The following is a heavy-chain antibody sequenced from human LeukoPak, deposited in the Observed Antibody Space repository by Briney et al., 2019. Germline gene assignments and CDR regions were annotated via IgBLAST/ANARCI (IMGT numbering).Heavy chain of an antibody. V-gene: IGHV5-10-1*01. CDR1: GCSFTSYW. CDR3: ARHLLGSSPYCSGGSCYNPDPYYYYYGMDV. CDR2: IDPSDSYT. Sequence: GESLRISCKGSGCSFTSYWISWVRQMPGKGLEWMGRIDPSDSYTNYSPSFQGHVTISADKSISTAYLQWSSLKASDTAMYYCARHLLGSSPYCSGGSCYNPDPYYYYYGMDVWGQGTTVTVSS. D-gene: IGHD2-15*01. J-gene: IGHJ6*02.